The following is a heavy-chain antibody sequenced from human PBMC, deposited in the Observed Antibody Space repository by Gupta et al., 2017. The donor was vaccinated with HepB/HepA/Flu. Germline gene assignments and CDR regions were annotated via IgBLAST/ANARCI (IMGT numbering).Heavy chain of an antibody. CDR2: IIPIFGKA. CDR3: ARGRDTAMAPGASTYYYYYMDV. D-gene: IGHD5-18*01. V-gene: IGHV1-69*01. J-gene: IGHJ6*03. Sequence: QVQLVQSGAEVKKPGSSVKVSCKASGGTFSSYAISWVRQAPGQGLEWMGGIIPIFGKANYAQKFQGRVKITADESTSTAYMELSSLRSEDTAVYYCARGRDTAMAPGASTYYYYYMDVWGKGTTVTVSS. CDR1: GGTFSSYA.